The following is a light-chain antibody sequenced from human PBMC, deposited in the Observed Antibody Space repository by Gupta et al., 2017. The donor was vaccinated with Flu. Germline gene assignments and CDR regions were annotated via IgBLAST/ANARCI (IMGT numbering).Light chain of an antibody. J-gene: IGKJ4*01. CDR3: RQDLHTPLT. Sequence: VSSGEPASVSGRANPIHPDHSVFKYLNWYLQKPGQSPQLLIFLASNLASGVPSRFSGIGLGTDFTLNISRVEGEDVGVYYCRQDLHTPLTFGGGTKVDI. CDR2: LAS. V-gene: IGKV2-28*01. CDR1: PIHPDHSVFKY.